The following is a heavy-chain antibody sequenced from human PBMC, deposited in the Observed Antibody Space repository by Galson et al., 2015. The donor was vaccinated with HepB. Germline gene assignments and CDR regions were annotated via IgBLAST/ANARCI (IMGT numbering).Heavy chain of an antibody. J-gene: IGHJ4*02. D-gene: IGHD3-22*01. CDR2: IDWDDDK. V-gene: IGHV2-70*03. CDR3: ARDPDSYYDSSGYSYYFDY. CDR1: GFSLSTSGMR. Sequence: PALVKPTQTLTLTCTFSGFSLSTSGMRVSWIRQPPGKALEWLARIDWDDDKFYSTSLKTRLTISKDTSKNQVVLTMTNMDPEDTAVYYCARDPDSYYDSSGYSYYFDYWGQGTLVTASS.